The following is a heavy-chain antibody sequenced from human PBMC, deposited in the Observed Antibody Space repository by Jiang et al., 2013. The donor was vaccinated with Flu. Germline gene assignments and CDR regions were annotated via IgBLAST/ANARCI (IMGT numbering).Heavy chain of an antibody. CDR2: ISSSGDYP. CDR1: YG. V-gene: IGHV3-23*01. Sequence: YGMNWVRQAPGKGPEWVSSISSSGDYPYYADAVRGRFTISRDNSKNTLFLQLNSLRAEDTAIYYCAKETVAGFYYYGMDVWGQGTAVTVSS. J-gene: IGHJ6*02. D-gene: IGHD6-19*01. CDR3: AKETVAGFYYYGMDV.